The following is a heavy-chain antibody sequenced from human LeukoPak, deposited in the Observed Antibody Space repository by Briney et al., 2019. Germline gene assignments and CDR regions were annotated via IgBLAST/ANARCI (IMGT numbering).Heavy chain of an antibody. D-gene: IGHD5-24*01. CDR2: ISSSGSTI. J-gene: IGHJ4*02. Sequence: PGGSLRLSCAASGFTFSDYYMSWIRQAPGKGLEWVSYISSSGSTIYYADSVKGRFTISRDNSKNTVYLQMNSLRTEDTAVYYCARPSPPGDGYNPCDYWGPGALVIVSS. CDR3: ARPSPPGDGYNPCDY. CDR1: GFTFSDYY. V-gene: IGHV3-11*04.